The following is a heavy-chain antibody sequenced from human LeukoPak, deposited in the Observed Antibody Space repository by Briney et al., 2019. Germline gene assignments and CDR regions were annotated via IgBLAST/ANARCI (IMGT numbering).Heavy chain of an antibody. CDR2: INSDGSST. CDR3: ARGLDFWSGVNWFDP. D-gene: IGHD3-3*01. CDR1: GFTFSSYW. Sequence: GGSLRLSCAASGFTFSSYWMHWVRQAPGKGLVWVSRINSDGSSTSYADSVKGRFTIYRDNAKNTLYLQMNSLRAEDTAVYYCARGLDFWSGVNWFDPWGQGTLVTVSS. V-gene: IGHV3-74*01. J-gene: IGHJ5*02.